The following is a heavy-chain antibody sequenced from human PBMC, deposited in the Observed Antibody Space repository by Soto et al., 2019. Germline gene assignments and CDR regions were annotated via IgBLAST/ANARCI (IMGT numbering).Heavy chain of an antibody. CDR3: ARGMNDYSTSSGRRSAQRGYYYGMDV. Sequence: QVQLVQSGAEVKTPGASVKVSCTASGYTFSSYYMHWVRQAPGQGLEWMGIINPSGGDTGYGQKFQGRVTMTSDTSTSTVYMELSSLRSEDTAVYYCARGMNDYSTSSGRRSAQRGYYYGMDVWGQGTTVTVS. J-gene: IGHJ6*02. CDR1: GYTFSSYY. CDR2: INPSGGDT. D-gene: IGHD4-4*01. V-gene: IGHV1-46*01.